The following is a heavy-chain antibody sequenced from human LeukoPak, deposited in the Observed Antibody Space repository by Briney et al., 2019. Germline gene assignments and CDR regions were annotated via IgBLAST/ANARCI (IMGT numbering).Heavy chain of an antibody. Sequence: SETLSLTCAVYGGSFSGYYWSWIRQPPGKGLEWIGEINHSGSTNYNPSLKSRVTISVDTSKNQFSLKLSSVIAADTAVYYCARGRYCSGGTCYSLGYDDAFDIWGQGTMITVSS. CDR1: GGSFSGYY. J-gene: IGHJ3*02. D-gene: IGHD2-15*01. V-gene: IGHV4-34*01. CDR3: ARGRYCSGGTCYSLGYDDAFDI. CDR2: INHSGST.